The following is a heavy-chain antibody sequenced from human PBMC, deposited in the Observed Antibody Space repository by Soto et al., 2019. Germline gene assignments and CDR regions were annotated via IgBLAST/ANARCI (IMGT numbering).Heavy chain of an antibody. Sequence: GSLRLSCAASGFTFSSYAMHWVRQAPGKGLEWVAVISYVGSNKYYADSVKGRFTISRDNSKNTLYLQMNSLRAEDTAVYYCARDGGGGGPEARYYYGMDVWGLGTTVSVSS. V-gene: IGHV3-30-3*01. CDR2: ISYVGSNK. CDR3: ARDGGGGGPEARYYYGMDV. CDR1: GFTFSSYA. J-gene: IGHJ6*02. D-gene: IGHD2-15*01.